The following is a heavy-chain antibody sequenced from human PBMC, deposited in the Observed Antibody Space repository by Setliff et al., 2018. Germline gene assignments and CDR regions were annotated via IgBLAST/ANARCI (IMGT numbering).Heavy chain of an antibody. CDR3: ARAGSAAAGRKGVFEY. CDR2: VIPLLETT. V-gene: IGHV1-69*06. J-gene: IGHJ4*02. CDR1: GYTFTSYG. D-gene: IGHD6-13*01. Sequence: ASVKVSCKASGYTFTSYGISWVRQAPGQGLEWMGGVIPLLETTKYAQKFQGRVTITADKSTSTGYMELSSLRSEDTAMYYCARAGSAAAGRKGVFEYWGQGALVTVSS.